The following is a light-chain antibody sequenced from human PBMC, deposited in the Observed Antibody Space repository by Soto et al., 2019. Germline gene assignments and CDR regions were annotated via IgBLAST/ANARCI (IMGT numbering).Light chain of an antibody. CDR1: SSDVGGYKY. J-gene: IGLJ2*01. CDR3: CSYTVGTTLV. Sequence: QSALTQPASVSGSPGQSITISCTGSSSDVGGYKYVSWYQQHPGKAPKLMIFKVSNRPSGVSNRFSGSKSGNTASLTISGLQAEDEGDYYCCSYTVGTTLVCGGGTQLTVL. CDR2: KVS. V-gene: IGLV2-14*01.